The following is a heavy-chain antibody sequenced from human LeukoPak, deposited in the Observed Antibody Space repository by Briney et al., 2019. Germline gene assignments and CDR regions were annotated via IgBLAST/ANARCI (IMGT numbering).Heavy chain of an antibody. J-gene: IGHJ5*02. Sequence: SETLSLTCTVSGDSISNYYWSWIRQPAGKGLEWIGRIYTSGSTNYNPSLKSRVTMSVDKSKNQFSLKLSSVTAADTAVYYCAFSSWYRVGWFDPWGQGTLVTVSS. D-gene: IGHD6-13*01. CDR3: AFSSWYRVGWFDP. CDR1: GDSISNYY. V-gene: IGHV4-4*07. CDR2: IYTSGST.